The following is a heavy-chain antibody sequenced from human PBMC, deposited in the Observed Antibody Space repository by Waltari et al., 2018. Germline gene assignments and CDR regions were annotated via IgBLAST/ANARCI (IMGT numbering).Heavy chain of an antibody. V-gene: IGHV3-23*01. CDR2: LTGGAEGA. Sequence: EVHLLESGGGLVQPGGSLILSCAASGFTFNIYAMMWVRQAPGKGLEWIASLTGGAEGAYYADSVRGRFTISRDNSQNTLFLQMSGLRVDDSGTYYCARGRASGLVDWFDPWGRGTLVTVSS. CDR3: ARGRASGLVDWFDP. J-gene: IGHJ5*02. CDR1: GFTFNIYA. D-gene: IGHD6-6*01.